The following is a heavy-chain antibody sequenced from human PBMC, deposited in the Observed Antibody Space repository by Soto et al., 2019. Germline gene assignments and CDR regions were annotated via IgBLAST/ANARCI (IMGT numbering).Heavy chain of an antibody. J-gene: IGHJ6*02. Sequence: SVKVSCKASGGTFRTFAISWVRQAPGQGPEWMGGIIPVFGTPNYAQKFQGRVTITADESTSTAYMELSSLRSEDTAMYYCARGGSTMVRGPLVYGLDVWGQGTTVTVSS. CDR3: ARGGSTMVRGPLVYGLDV. CDR2: IIPVFGTP. CDR1: GGTFRTFA. V-gene: IGHV1-69*13. D-gene: IGHD3-10*01.